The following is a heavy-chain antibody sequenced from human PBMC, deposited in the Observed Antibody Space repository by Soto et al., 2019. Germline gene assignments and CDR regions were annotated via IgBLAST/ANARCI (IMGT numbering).Heavy chain of an antibody. Sequence: GGSLRLSCAASGFRFASYGMYWVRQTPGKGLEWVALISSDGSKKDYAESVRGRFTISRDNSENTLYLQMNSLRSEDTAVYYCARSIQEDIGVAGPKDIWFDPWGQGTLVTVSS. J-gene: IGHJ5*02. CDR2: ISSDGSKK. CDR3: ARSIQEDIGVAGPKDIWFDP. CDR1: GFRFASYG. D-gene: IGHD6-19*01. V-gene: IGHV3-30*03.